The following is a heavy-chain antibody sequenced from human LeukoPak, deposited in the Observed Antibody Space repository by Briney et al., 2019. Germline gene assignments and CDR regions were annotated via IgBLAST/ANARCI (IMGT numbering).Heavy chain of an antibody. Sequence: PGGSLRLSCAASGFTVSSNYMSWIRQAPGKGLEGVSYISSSGSTIYYADSVKGRFTISRDNAKNSLYLQMNSLRAEDTAVYYCAGTRDSYGPYYFDYWGQGTLVTVSS. CDR3: AGTRDSYGPYYFDY. V-gene: IGHV3-11*01. CDR2: ISSSGSTI. CDR1: GFTVSSNY. D-gene: IGHD5-18*01. J-gene: IGHJ4*02.